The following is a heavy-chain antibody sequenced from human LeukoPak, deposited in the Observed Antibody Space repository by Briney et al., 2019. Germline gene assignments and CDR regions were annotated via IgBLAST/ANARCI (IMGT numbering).Heavy chain of an antibody. CDR3: ARGVAAAGTPFFDY. D-gene: IGHD6-13*01. Sequence: GGSLRLSCAASGFTFSSYWMIWVRQAPGKGLEWVANIKQDGSEKYYVDSVKGRFTISRDNAKNSVYLQMNSLRAEDTAVYYCARGVAAAGTPFFDYWGQGTLVTVSS. CDR2: IKQDGSEK. V-gene: IGHV3-7*01. J-gene: IGHJ4*02. CDR1: GFTFSSYW.